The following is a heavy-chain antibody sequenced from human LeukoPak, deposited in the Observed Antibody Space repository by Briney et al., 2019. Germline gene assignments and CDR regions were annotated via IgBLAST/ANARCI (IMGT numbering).Heavy chain of an antibody. CDR3: VRLDGNPPSDWIDP. D-gene: IGHD4-23*01. Sequence: SETLSLTCAVSGGSFSGYYGSWIRQPPGKGLEWIWEINHSASTNYNPPLKSRVTISVDTYKNKFSLKLSSVTAADTAVYYCVRLDGNPPSDWIDPWGRGILVTVSS. CDR1: GGSFSGYY. V-gene: IGHV4-34*01. CDR2: INHSAST. J-gene: IGHJ5*02.